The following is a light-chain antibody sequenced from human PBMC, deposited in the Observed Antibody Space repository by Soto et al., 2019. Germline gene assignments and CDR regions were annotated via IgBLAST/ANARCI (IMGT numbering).Light chain of an antibody. CDR2: DAS. CDR1: QSVGSK. Sequence: EIVMTQSPPTLSVSPGERPTLSCRASQSVGSKLAWYQQRPGQAPRLLIYDASNRATGIPARFSGSGSGTEFSLTISSLQSEDFAVYSCQQYGDWPGAFGGGTKVEIK. J-gene: IGKJ4*01. V-gene: IGKV3D-15*01. CDR3: QQYGDWPGA.